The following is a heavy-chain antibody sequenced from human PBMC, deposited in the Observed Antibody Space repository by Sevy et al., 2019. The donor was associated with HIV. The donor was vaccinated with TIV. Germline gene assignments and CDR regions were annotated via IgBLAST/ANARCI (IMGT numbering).Heavy chain of an antibody. D-gene: IGHD4-17*01. Sequence: SGPTLVNPTQTLTLTCTFSGISLSTSGMGVGWIRQPPGKALEWLALIYWDDDKRYSPSLKSRLTITKDTSKNQVVRTMTNMDPVDTATYYCAHWLYGDYVTNFDYWGQGTLVTVSS. V-gene: IGHV2-5*02. CDR3: AHWLYGDYVTNFDY. J-gene: IGHJ4*02. CDR1: GISLSTSGMG. CDR2: IYWDDDK.